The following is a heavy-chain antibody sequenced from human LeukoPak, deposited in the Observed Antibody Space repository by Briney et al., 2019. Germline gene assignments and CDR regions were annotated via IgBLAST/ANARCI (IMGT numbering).Heavy chain of an antibody. D-gene: IGHD3-22*01. CDR3: AAYDSSGYSRAFDI. J-gene: IGHJ3*02. CDR2: ISSSGSTI. V-gene: IGHV3-48*03. Sequence: GGSLRLSCAASGFTFSSYEMNWVRQAPGKGLEWVSYISSSGSTIYYADSVKGRFTISRDNAKNSLYLQMNSLRAEDTAVYYCAAYDSSGYSRAFDIWGQGTMVTVSS. CDR1: GFTFSSYE.